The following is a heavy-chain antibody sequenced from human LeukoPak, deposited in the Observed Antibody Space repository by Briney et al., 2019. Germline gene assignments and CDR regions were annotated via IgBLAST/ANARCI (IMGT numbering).Heavy chain of an antibody. J-gene: IGHJ4*02. CDR1: GGSISSYY. D-gene: IGHD6-13*01. CDR3: ARVSLSDSSSEFDY. Sequence: SETLSLTCTVSGGSISSYYWSWIRQPAGKGLEWIGRIYTSGSTNYNPSLKSRVTMSVDTSKNQFSLKLSSVTAADTAVYYCARVSLSDSSSEFDYWGQGTLVTVSS. V-gene: IGHV4-4*07. CDR2: IYTSGST.